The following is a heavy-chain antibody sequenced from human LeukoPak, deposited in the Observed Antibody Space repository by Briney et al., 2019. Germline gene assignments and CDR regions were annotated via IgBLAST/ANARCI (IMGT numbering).Heavy chain of an antibody. CDR3: ARGYSDPSGFDF. J-gene: IGHJ3*01. Sequence: SETLSLTCSVSDGSISSNNYYWAWIRQPPGKGLEWIGSIYYSGSTYYNPSLKSRVTISVDTSKNQFSLRLGSVTAADTAVYSCARGYSDPSGFDFWGQGTMVTVSS. CDR2: IYYSGST. V-gene: IGHV4-39*07. D-gene: IGHD5-18*01. CDR1: DGSISSNNYY.